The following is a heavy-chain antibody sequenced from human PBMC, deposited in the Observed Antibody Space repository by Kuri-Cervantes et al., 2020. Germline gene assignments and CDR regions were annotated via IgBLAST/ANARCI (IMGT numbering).Heavy chain of an antibody. CDR2: IRYDGSNK. J-gene: IGHJ3*02. CDR3: AKSLARYGLDAFDI. Sequence: GESLKISCAASGFTFSSYGMHWVRQAPGKGLEWVAFIRYDGSNKYYADSVKGRFTISRDNSKNTLYLQMNSLRAEDTAVYYCAKSLARYGLDAFDIWGQGTMVTVSS. D-gene: IGHD5-18*01. CDR1: GFTFSSYG. V-gene: IGHV3-30*02.